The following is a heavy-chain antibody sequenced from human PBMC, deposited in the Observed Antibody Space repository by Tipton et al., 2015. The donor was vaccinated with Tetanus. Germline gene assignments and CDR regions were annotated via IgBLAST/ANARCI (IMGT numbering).Heavy chain of an antibody. D-gene: IGHD3-3*01. Sequence: TLSLTCAVSGGSFSGHYWSWIRQPPGKGLEWIGYISDGGRTNYNPSLKSRLTISVDTSKNQFSLTLNSVTAADTAFYYCARGNNDFPKKGPFDYWGQGTLVTVSA. V-gene: IGHV4-59*11. J-gene: IGHJ4*02. CDR2: ISDGGRT. CDR1: GGSFSGHY. CDR3: ARGNNDFPKKGPFDY.